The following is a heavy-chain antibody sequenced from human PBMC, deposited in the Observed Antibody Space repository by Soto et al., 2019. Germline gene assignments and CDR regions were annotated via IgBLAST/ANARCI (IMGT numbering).Heavy chain of an antibody. V-gene: IGHV4-59*01. J-gene: IGHJ4*02. Sequence: QVQLQESGPRLVKPSETLSLTCSVSGASISSNHWTWIRQPPGKGLEWIGCMYDSVTTRYDSFFTVRVTTSIDPSKNKFSLDLSSVTAADTGVYYCAAYEMEGGGRGRGGQGTVVTVSS. D-gene: IGHD3-16*01. CDR1: GASISSNH. CDR2: MYDSVTT. CDR3: AAYEMEGGGRGR.